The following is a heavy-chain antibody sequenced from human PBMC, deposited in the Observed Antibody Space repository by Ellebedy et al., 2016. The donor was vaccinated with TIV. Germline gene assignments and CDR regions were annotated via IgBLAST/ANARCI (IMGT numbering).Heavy chain of an antibody. CDR2: IFHSGTT. V-gene: IGHV4-4*02. CDR1: GGSISSTVW. D-gene: IGHD3-10*01. Sequence: MPGGSLRLSCTVSGGSISSTVWWTWVRRPPGKGLEWIGEIFHSGTTSYTPSLKSRVTISLDKSKNQFSLKLTSVTAADTALYYCARHYLLSSTFDLWGQGTMVTVSS. CDR3: ARHYLLSSTFDL. J-gene: IGHJ3*01.